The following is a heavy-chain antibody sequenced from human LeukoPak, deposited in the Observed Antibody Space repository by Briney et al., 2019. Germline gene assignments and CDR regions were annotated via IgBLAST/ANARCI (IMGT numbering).Heavy chain of an antibody. CDR1: GFTFSLYA. V-gene: IGHV3-21*05. CDR3: ARDTFQPGLIDS. CDR2: INDDSSDI. Sequence: PGGSLRVSCAASGFTFSLYAMNWVRQAPGKGLEWVSYINDDSSDIHYADSVRGRFTISRDNARNTLHLQLSSLRAEDTAVYYCARDTFQPGLIDSWGQGTLVILSS. D-gene: IGHD2-2*01. J-gene: IGHJ4*02.